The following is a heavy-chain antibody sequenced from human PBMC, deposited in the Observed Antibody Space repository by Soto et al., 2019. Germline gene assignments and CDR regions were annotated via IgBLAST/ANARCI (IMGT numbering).Heavy chain of an antibody. CDR1: GYSFTSYW. V-gene: IGHV5-10-1*01. CDR2: IDPSDSYT. D-gene: IGHD2-2*01. J-gene: IGHJ6*02. CDR3: ARLGDIVVVPAANYYYGMDV. Sequence: LGESLKISCRGSGYSFTSYWISWVRQMPGKGLEWMGRIDPSDSYTNYSPSFQGHVTISADKSISTAYLQWSSLKASDTAMYYCARLGDIVVVPAANYYYGMDVWGQGTTVTVSS.